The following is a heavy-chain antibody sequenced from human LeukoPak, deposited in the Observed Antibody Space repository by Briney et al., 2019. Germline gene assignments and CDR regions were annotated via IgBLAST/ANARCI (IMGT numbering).Heavy chain of an antibody. J-gene: IGHJ5*02. CDR3: AKRRAEYDFWSGENWFDP. D-gene: IGHD3-3*01. CDR1: GFTFSSYG. CDR2: ISGSGGST. V-gene: IGHV3-23*01. Sequence: PGGSLRLSCAASGFTFSSYGMSWVRQAPGKGLEWVSAISGSGGSTYYADSVKGRFTISRDNSKNTLYLQMNSLRAEDTAVYYCAKRRAEYDFWSGENWFDPWGQGTLVTVSS.